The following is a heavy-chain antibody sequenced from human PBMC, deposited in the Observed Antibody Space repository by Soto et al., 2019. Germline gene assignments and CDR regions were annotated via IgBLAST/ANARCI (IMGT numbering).Heavy chain of an antibody. CDR2: INSDGSST. CDR3: ARAGNTIFGADNNCFEH. Sequence: GGSLRLSCASSGFTCSSCWVHWVLQAPGKGLVWVSRINSDGSSTSYADSVRGRFTISRDNDKNTLYLQMNSLRAEDTDVYYCARAGNTIFGADNNCFEHRGQGTLVTVSS. CDR1: GFTCSSCW. V-gene: IGHV3-74*01. D-gene: IGHD3-3*01. J-gene: IGHJ5*02.